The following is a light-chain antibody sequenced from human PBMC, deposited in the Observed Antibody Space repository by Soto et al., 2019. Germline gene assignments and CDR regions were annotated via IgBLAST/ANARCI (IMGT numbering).Light chain of an antibody. Sequence: QSVLTQPPSVSAAPGQKVTISFSGSSSNIGNNYVSWYQQLPGTAPKLLIYDTNKRPSGIPDRFSGSKSGTSATLGITGLQTGDEADYYCGTWDSSLSAGVFGGGTKLTVL. J-gene: IGLJ3*02. CDR3: GTWDSSLSAGV. V-gene: IGLV1-51*01. CDR1: SSNIGNNY. CDR2: DTN.